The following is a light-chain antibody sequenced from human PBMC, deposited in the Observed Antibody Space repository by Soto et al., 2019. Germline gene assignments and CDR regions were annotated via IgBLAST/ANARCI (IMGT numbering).Light chain of an antibody. V-gene: IGLV7-43*01. CDR2: STS. CDR3: LLHYAGAWV. Sequence: QAVVTQEPSLTVSPGGTVTLTCASSTGAVTSGYYPNWFQQKTGQAPRALIYSTSNKESWTPARFSGSLLGGKAALTLSGVQPEDEAEYYCLLHYAGAWVFGGGTEVTVL. CDR1: TGAVTSGYY. J-gene: IGLJ3*02.